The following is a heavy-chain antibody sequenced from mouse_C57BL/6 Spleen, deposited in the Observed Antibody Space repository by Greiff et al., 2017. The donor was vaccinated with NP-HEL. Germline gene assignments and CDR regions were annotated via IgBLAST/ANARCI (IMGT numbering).Heavy chain of an antibody. V-gene: IGHV5-4*01. CDR2: ISDGGSYT. Sequence: EVQGVESGGGLVKPGGSLKLSCAASGFTFSSYAMSWVRQTPEKRLEWVATISDGGSYTYYPDNVKGRFTISRDNAKNNLYLQMSHLKSEDTAMYYCAREGAAQATWAYWGQGTLVTVSA. CDR1: GFTFSSYA. CDR3: AREGAAQATWAY. D-gene: IGHD3-2*02. J-gene: IGHJ3*01.